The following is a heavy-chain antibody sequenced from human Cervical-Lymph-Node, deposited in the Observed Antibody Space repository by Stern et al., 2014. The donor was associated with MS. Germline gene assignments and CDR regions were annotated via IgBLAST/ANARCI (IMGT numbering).Heavy chain of an antibody. CDR3: ARLSLYDFSMSPMDV. CDR2: MNPNSGNR. Sequence: QVQMVQAGAEVKKPGASVKVSCKASGYTFTSYDIKWERQATGQGLEWMEWMNPNSGNRGYDQKFKGRVTMTRNKSISTAYRESIILRSEDTAVYYCARLSLYDFSMSPMDVWVQGTTVTVSS. CDR1: GYTFTSYD. D-gene: IGHD3-3*01. J-gene: IGHJ6*02. V-gene: IGHV1-8*01.